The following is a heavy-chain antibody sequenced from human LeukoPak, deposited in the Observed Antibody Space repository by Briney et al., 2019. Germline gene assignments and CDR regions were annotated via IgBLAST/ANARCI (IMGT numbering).Heavy chain of an antibody. V-gene: IGHV3-21*01. D-gene: IGHD3-10*01. CDR1: GFTFSSYS. CDR2: ISSSSSYI. Sequence: GGSLRLFCAASGFTFSSYSMNWVRHAPGKGLEWVSSISSSSSYIYYADSVKGRFTNSRDNAKTSLYLQMNSLRAQDTAVYYCARGGWFGFGELLYYYYYGTDVWGQGTTVTVSS. J-gene: IGHJ6*02. CDR3: ARGGWFGFGELLYYYYYGTDV.